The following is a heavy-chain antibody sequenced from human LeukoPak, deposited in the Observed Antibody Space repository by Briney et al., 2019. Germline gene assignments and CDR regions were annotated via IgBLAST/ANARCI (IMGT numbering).Heavy chain of an antibody. V-gene: IGHV4-59*12. CDR1: GGSISSYY. CDR3: ARGAKRSWYLL. CDR2: FYYSGST. J-gene: IGHJ4*02. Sequence: SETLSLTCTVSGGSISSYYWSWIRQPPGKGLEWIGYFYYSGSTNYNPSLKSRVTISVDTSKNQFSLKLSSVTAADTAVYYCARGAKRSWYLLWGQGTLVTVSS. D-gene: IGHD6-13*01.